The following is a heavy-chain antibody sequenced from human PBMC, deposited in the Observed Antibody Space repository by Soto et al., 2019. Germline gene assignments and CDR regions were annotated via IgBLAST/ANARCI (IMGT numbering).Heavy chain of an antibody. V-gene: IGHV4-39*01. Sequence: QLQLQESGPGLVKPSETLSLTCTVSGGSISSSSYYWGWIRQPPGKGLEWIGSIYYSGSTYYNPSLKSRVTISVDTSKNQYSLKLSSVTAADAAVYYCARHALAYQLPYVPFDYWGQGTLVTVSS. CDR2: IYYSGST. J-gene: IGHJ4*02. CDR1: GGSISSSSYY. D-gene: IGHD2-2*01. CDR3: ARHALAYQLPYVPFDY.